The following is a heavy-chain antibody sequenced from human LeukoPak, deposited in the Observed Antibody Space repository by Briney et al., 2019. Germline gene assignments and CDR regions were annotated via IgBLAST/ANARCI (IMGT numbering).Heavy chain of an antibody. Sequence: PGGSLRLFCTASGFTFSDFFMTGTRQAPGKGLEWVSYISGSGSTKFYADSVKGRFTISRDNAKDSLYLQMSSLRLEDTALYYCARAPATYPVSLGAFDVWAHGTMVTVSS. CDR2: ISGSGSTK. D-gene: IGHD2/OR15-2a*01. V-gene: IGHV3-11*04. CDR1: GFTFSDFF. CDR3: ARAPATYPVSLGAFDV. J-gene: IGHJ3*01.